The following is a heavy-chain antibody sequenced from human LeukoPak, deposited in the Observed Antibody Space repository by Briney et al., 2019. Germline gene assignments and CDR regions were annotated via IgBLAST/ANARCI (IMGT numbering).Heavy chain of an antibody. CDR2: INPSDGST. D-gene: IGHD2-15*01. J-gene: IGHJ4*02. CDR1: GYTFTSYY. V-gene: IGHV1-46*01. CDR3: ARDPHGYCTRGGCFYLDY. Sequence: GASVKVSCKASGYTFTSYYMHWVRQAPGQGPEWMGIINPSDGSTKYAQKFQGRVTMTRDTSTDTVYMDLGSLTSDDTAVYYCARDPHGYCTRGGCFYLDYWGQGTLVTVSS.